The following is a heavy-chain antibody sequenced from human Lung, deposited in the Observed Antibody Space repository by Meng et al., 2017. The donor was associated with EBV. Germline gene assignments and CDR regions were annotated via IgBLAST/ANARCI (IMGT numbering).Heavy chain of an antibody. CDR1: GGSISTSGYY. V-gene: IGHV4-39*01. D-gene: IGHD6-19*01. Sequence: QLQGSGPGLVQPSEALSLTCSVSGGSISTSGYYWGWIRQPPGKGLEWIGSIGHSGITYYTPSLKSRVTVSIDTSKSQFSLKLTSVTAADTAVYYCVRSSGWVRTGFDPWGQGTLVTVSS. J-gene: IGHJ5*02. CDR3: VRSSGWVRTGFDP. CDR2: IGHSGIT.